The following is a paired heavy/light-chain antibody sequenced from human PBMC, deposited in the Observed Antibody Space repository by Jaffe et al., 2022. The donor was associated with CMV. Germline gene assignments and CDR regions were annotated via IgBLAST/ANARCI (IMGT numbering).Light chain of an antibody. CDR1: KLGDKY. CDR2: QDS. J-gene: IGLJ2*01. Sequence: SYELTQPPSVSVSPGQTASITCSGDKLGDKYVCWYQQKPGQSPVLVIYQDSKRPLGIPERFSGSSSGNAATLTISGAQAVDEADFYCQAWDSDTVIFGGGTKLTVL. CDR3: QAWDSDTVI. V-gene: IGLV3-1*01.
Heavy chain of an antibody. CDR3: ATVADGGLDH. V-gene: IGHV3-21*01. CDR2: ISTTSAYI. CDR1: GFTISGQQ. D-gene: IGHD2-15*01. Sequence: EVQLVESGGGLVKPGGSLRLSCAASGFTISGQQMHWVRQAPGKGLEWVSSISTTSAYIYYADSVKGRFTVSRDNAKNSVFLQMNSLRAEDTGVYYCATVADGGLDHWGQGTLVTVSS. J-gene: IGHJ4*02.